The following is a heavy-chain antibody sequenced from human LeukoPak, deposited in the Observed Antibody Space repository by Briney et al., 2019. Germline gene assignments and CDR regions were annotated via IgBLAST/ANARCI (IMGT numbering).Heavy chain of an antibody. J-gene: IGHJ4*02. CDR3: ARGHSIGWELGVCDY. CDR2: IGHDERNE. Sequence: GGSLRLSCAASGFLFSGYAMHWARQAPGKGLEWVAVIGHDERNERYAESVKGRFTISRDNSKNTLYLQMNSLRAEDTAVYYCARGHSIGWELGVCDYWGQGTLVTVSS. V-gene: IGHV3-33*01. D-gene: IGHD1-26*01. CDR1: GFLFSGYA.